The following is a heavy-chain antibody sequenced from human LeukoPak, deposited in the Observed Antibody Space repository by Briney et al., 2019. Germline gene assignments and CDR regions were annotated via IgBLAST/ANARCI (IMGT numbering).Heavy chain of an antibody. CDR2: IIPIFGTA. V-gene: IGHV1-69*05. Sequence: SVKVSCKASGGTFSSYAISWVRQAPGQGLEWMGRIIPIFGTANYAQKFQGRVTITTDESTGTAYMELSSLRSEDTAVYYCARVPIYYDSSGYYPWGQGTLVTVSS. J-gene: IGHJ5*02. CDR1: GGTFSSYA. CDR3: ARVPIYYDSSGYYP. D-gene: IGHD3-22*01.